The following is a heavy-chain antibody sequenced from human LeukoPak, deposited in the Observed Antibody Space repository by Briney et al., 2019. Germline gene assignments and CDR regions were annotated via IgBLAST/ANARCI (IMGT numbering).Heavy chain of an antibody. CDR3: ARGGFGSGSYYREFDY. Sequence: SETLSLTCTVSGGSISSSSYYWGWIRQPPGKGLEWIGEINHSGSTNYNPSLKSRVTISVDTSKNQFSLKLSSVTAADTAVYYCARGGFGSGSYYREFDYWGQGTLVTVSS. J-gene: IGHJ4*02. CDR2: INHSGST. V-gene: IGHV4-39*07. CDR1: GGSISSSSYY. D-gene: IGHD3-10*01.